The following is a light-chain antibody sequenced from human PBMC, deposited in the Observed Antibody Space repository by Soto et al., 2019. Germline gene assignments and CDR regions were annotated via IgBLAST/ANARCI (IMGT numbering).Light chain of an antibody. CDR1: QSVSSY. CDR3: QQRSNWPIT. Sequence: EVVMTQSPATLSASPGERATLSCRASQSVSSYLAWYQQKPGQAPRLLIYGASSRATGIPARFSGSGSGTDFTLTISSLEPEDFAVYYCQQRSNWPITFGQGTRLEIK. CDR2: GAS. V-gene: IGKV3-11*01. J-gene: IGKJ5*01.